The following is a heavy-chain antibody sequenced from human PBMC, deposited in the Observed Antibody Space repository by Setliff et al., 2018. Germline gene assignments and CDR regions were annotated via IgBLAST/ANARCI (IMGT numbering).Heavy chain of an antibody. CDR2: LFYSGST. Sequence: SETLSLTCTVSGASISSDYWNWIRQPPGKGLEWLGYLFYSGSTNYNPSLKSRVNISVDTSKKQFSLKLSSVTAADTAVYYCARGGGRIRQLGATGVHTFDIWGQGTVVTVSS. CDR1: GASISSDY. J-gene: IGHJ3*02. CDR3: ARGGGRIRQLGATGVHTFDI. D-gene: IGHD1-26*01. V-gene: IGHV4-59*08.